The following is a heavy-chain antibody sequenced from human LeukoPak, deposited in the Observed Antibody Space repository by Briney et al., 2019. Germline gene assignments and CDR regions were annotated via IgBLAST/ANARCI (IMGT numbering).Heavy chain of an antibody. CDR2: MNPKSGNT. J-gene: IGHJ3*02. V-gene: IGHV1-8*01. D-gene: IGHD3-9*01. CDR3: AVYFDWLSAFDI. CDR1: GYTFTSYD. Sequence: ASVKVSCKASGYTFTSYDIIWVRQATGQGLEWMGWMNPKSGNTGYAQRFQGRVTMTRNTSISTAYMELSGLRSEDTAVYYCAVYFDWLSAFDIWGQGTMVTVSS.